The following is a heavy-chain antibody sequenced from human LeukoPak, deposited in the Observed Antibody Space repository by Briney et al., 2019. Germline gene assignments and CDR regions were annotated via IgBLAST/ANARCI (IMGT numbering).Heavy chain of an antibody. CDR2: IYYSGST. D-gene: IGHD6-19*01. J-gene: IGHJ4*02. V-gene: IGHV4-39*07. Sequence: SIYYSGSTFDNPSLKSRVTISMDKSRNQFSLKLSSVTAADTAVYYCARELAVAGTSSLPNYWGQGTLVTVSS. CDR3: ARELAVAGTSSLPNY.